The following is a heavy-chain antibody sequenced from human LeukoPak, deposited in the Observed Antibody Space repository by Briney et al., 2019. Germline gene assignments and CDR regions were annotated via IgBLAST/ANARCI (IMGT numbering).Heavy chain of an antibody. J-gene: IGHJ1*01. Sequence: GGSLRLSCAASGFTFSSYAMSSVRQAPGKGLEWVSPISGSGGSTYYAVSVKCRFTISRDNSKNTLYLQMNSLRAEDTAVYYCARGGAYYYDSSGYFTGPHWGQGTLVTVSS. D-gene: IGHD3-22*01. CDR1: GFTFSSYA. CDR3: ARGGAYYYDSSGYFTGPH. CDR2: ISGSGGST. V-gene: IGHV3-23*01.